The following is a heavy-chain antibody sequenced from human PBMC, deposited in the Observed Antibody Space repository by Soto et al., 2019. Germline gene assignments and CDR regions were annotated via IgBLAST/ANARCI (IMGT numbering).Heavy chain of an antibody. CDR1: GGSISSYY. CDR3: AREPKYSSGWYSNFGVWGMDV. J-gene: IGHJ6*02. D-gene: IGHD6-19*01. CDR2: IYYSGST. V-gene: IGHV4-59*01. Sequence: SETLSLTCTVSGGSISSYYWSWIRQPPGKGLEWIGYIYYSGSTNYNPSLKSRVTMTTDTSTSTAYMELRSLRSDDTAVYYCAREPKYSSGWYSNFGVWGMDVWGQGTTVTVSS.